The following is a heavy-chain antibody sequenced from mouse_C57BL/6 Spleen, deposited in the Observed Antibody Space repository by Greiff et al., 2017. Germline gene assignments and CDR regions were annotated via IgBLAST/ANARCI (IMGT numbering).Heavy chain of an antibody. CDR1: GFTFSDYG. V-gene: IGHV5-17*01. Sequence: EVQVVESGGGLVKPGGSLKLSCAASGFTFSDYGMHWVRQAPEKGLEWVAYISSGSSTIDYADTVKGRFTITSDNAKNTQFLQMTSLRSEDTAMYYCARNDGYYVNYAMDYWGQGTSVTVSS. D-gene: IGHD2-3*01. CDR3: ARNDGYYVNYAMDY. J-gene: IGHJ4*01. CDR2: ISSGSSTI.